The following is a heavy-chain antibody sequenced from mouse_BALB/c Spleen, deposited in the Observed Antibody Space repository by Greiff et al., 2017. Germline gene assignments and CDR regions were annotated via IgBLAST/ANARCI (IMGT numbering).Heavy chain of an antibody. CDR3: ARSSSYRYDDPGY. J-gene: IGHJ2*01. CDR1: GFNIKDTY. CDR2: IDPANGNT. Sequence: EVQLQQSGAELVKPGASVKLSCTASGFNIKDTYMHWVKQRPEQGLEWIGRIDPANGNTKYDPKFQGKATITADTSSNTAYLQLSSLTSEDTAVYYCARSSSYRYDDPGYWGQGTTLTVSS. V-gene: IGHV14-3*02. D-gene: IGHD2-14*01.